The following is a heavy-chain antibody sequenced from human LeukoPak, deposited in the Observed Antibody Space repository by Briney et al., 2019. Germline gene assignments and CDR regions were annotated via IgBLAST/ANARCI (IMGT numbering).Heavy chain of an antibody. J-gene: IGHJ5*02. D-gene: IGHD2-21*01. CDR3: ARVFPLLFTGFDP. Sequence: GGSLRLSCAASGFTFSSYSMNWVRQAPGKGLEWVSYISSSSSTIYYADSVKGRFTISRDNAKNSLYLQMNSLRAEDTAVYYCARVFPLLFTGFDPWGQGTLVTVSS. CDR1: GFTFSSYS. CDR2: ISSSSSTI. V-gene: IGHV3-48*01.